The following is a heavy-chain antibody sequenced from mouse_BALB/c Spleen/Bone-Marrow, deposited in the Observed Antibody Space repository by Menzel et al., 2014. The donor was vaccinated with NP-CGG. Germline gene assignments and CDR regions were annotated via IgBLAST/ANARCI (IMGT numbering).Heavy chain of an antibody. J-gene: IGHJ4*01. CDR2: IYPSDSYT. D-gene: IGHD4-1*01. CDR1: GYTFTSYW. CDR3: TRRLTGSHAMGY. Sequence: VHLVESGAELVRPGASVKLSCKASGYTFTSYWINWVKQRPGQGLEWIGNIYPSDSYTNYNQKFEDKATLTVDKSSSTPYMHRSNPPSKDAAGDCGTRRLTGSHAMGYWGQGASGPGPS. V-gene: IGHV1-69*02.